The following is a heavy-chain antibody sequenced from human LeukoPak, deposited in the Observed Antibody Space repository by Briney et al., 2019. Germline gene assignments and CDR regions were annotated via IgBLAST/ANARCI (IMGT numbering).Heavy chain of an antibody. Sequence: GGSLRLSCAASGFTVSNNYMSWVRQAPGKGLEWVSVIYSGGSTYFADSVKGRFTISRDYSKNTLYLQMNSLKSEDTAVYYCTTDLYYDFWSGYSIEGSFDYWGQGTLVTVSS. J-gene: IGHJ4*02. V-gene: IGHV3-53*01. CDR3: TTDLYYDFWSGYSIEGSFDY. D-gene: IGHD3-3*01. CDR1: GFTVSNNY. CDR2: IYSGGST.